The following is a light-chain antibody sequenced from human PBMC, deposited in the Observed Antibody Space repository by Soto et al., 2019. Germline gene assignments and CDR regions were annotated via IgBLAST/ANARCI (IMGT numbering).Light chain of an antibody. Sequence: EIVLTQSPGTLSLSPGERATLSCRASQSVSSSYLAWYQQKPGQAPRLLIHGASSRATGIPARFSASGSGTDFTLTISGLEPEDFVVYYCQQRSNSITFGQGTRLEIK. J-gene: IGKJ5*01. CDR1: QSVSSSY. CDR2: GAS. CDR3: QQRSNSIT. V-gene: IGKV3D-20*02.